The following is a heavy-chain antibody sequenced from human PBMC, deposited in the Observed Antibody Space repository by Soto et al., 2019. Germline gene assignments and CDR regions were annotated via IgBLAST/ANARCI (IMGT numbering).Heavy chain of an antibody. CDR1: GGSLTKYY. J-gene: IGHJ4*02. CDR2: VSTSGNV. Sequence: SETLSLTCTVSGGSLTKYYWSWIRQPAXKGLEWIGRVSTSGNVVSKASLRSRLTMSVDTSKNQFSLRLTSVTAADTAVYYCARDNNDFWSLYPLAFDYWGQGALVTVS. D-gene: IGHD3-3*01. V-gene: IGHV4-4*07. CDR3: ARDNNDFWSLYPLAFDY.